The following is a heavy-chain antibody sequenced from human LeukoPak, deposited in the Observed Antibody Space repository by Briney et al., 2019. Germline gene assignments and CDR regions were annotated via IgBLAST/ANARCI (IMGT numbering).Heavy chain of an antibody. CDR3: AKGDLGFGRFYFDH. Sequence: PGGSLRLSCAASGFTFTSYAMNWVRQAPGEGLEWVSSISGSGGTTYNADSVKGRFTISRDNSKNTLYLQMNNLRAEDTAVYYCAKGDLGFGRFYFDHWGHGNLVTVSP. D-gene: IGHD3-16*01. V-gene: IGHV3-23*01. CDR2: ISGSGGTT. CDR1: GFTFTSYA. J-gene: IGHJ4*01.